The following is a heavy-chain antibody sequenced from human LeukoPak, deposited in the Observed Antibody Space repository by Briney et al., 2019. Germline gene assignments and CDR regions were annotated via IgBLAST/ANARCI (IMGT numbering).Heavy chain of an antibody. CDR2: IHSNGYT. V-gene: IGHV4-4*09. J-gene: IGHJ5*02. D-gene: IGHD1-26*01. CDR1: GGSISGYY. Sequence: SETLSLTCTVSGGSISGYYWSWIRQPPGQGLEWIAYIHSNGYTNYNPSLKSRVTISVDTSKNQFSLKVTSVTAADTAMYYCTKREGPTSGSYDYFDPWGQGTLVTVS. CDR3: TKREGPTSGSYDYFDP.